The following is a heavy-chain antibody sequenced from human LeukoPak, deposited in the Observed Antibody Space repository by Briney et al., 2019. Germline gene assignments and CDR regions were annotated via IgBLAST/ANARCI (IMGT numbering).Heavy chain of an antibody. CDR2: IIPIFGTT. CDR1: GGTFSSYA. D-gene: IGHD2/OR15-2a*01. J-gene: IGHJ4*02. Sequence: SVKVSCKASGGTFSSYAISWVRQAPAQGLEWMGRIIPIFGTTNYAQTLQGRVTITTDESTSTDYMELRSLRSDDTAVYDCARAGTTSYFDYWGQGTLVTVSS. CDR3: ARAGTTSYFDY. V-gene: IGHV1-69*05.